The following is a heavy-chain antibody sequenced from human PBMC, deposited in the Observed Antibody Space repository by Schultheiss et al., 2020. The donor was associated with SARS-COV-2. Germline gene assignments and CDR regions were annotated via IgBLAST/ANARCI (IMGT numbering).Heavy chain of an antibody. CDR1: GFTFSDYY. D-gene: IGHD3-22*01. Sequence: GESLKISCAASGFTFSDYYMSWIRQAPGKGLEWVSYISSSGSTKYYADSVKGRFTISRDNAKNSLYLEMNSLRAEDTAVYYCARENYYDSTLVDYWGQGTLVTVSS. CDR2: ISSSGSTK. CDR3: ARENYYDSTLVDY. J-gene: IGHJ4*02. V-gene: IGHV3-11*04.